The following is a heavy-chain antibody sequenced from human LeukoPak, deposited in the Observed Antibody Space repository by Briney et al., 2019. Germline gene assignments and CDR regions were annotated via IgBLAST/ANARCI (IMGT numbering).Heavy chain of an antibody. Sequence: SETLSLTCAVYGGSFSGYYWSWIRQPPGKGLEWIGEINHSGSTNYNPSLKSRVTISVDTSKNQFSLKLSSVTAADTAVYYCARAMVWDHGDYWGQGTLVTVSS. CDR2: INHSGST. D-gene: IGHD1-14*01. V-gene: IGHV4-34*01. CDR1: GGSFSGYY. CDR3: ARAMVWDHGDY. J-gene: IGHJ4*02.